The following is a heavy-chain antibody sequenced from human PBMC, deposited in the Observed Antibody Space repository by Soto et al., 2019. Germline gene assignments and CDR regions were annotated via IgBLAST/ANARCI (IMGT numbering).Heavy chain of an antibody. V-gene: IGHV3-30*18. Sequence: VQLVESGGGVVQPGRSLRLSCAASGFTFSDYAMHWVRQAPGKGLEWVAVVSHDGRNTHYADSVKGRFTISRDSSKNTVSLEMTSLRAEYMGVYYCAKGGRQWLVTSDFNYWGQGALVTVSS. J-gene: IGHJ4*02. D-gene: IGHD6-19*01. CDR3: AKGGRQWLVTSDFNY. CDR1: GFTFSDYA. CDR2: VSHDGRNT.